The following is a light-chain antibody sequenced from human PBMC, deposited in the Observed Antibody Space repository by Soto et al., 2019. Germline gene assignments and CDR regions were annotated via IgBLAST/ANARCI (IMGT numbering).Light chain of an antibody. Sequence: QSVLAQPASVSGSPGQSITISCTGTSXDVGGYKYVSWYQHHPGKAPKLIIFEVTNRPSGVSNRFSGSKSGNTASLTISGLQAEDEADYYCASYAARSTLGVFGTGTKVTVL. V-gene: IGLV2-14*01. CDR1: SXDVGGYKY. CDR2: EVT. CDR3: ASYAARSTLGV. J-gene: IGLJ1*01.